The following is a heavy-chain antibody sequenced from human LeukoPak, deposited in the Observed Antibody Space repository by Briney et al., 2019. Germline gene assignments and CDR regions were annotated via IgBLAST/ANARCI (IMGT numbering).Heavy chain of an antibody. D-gene: IGHD3-22*01. V-gene: IGHV4-30-4*01. J-gene: IGHJ3*02. CDR2: IYYSGST. CDR1: GGSLSSGDSY. CDR3: ARETVSSGFYDAFDI. Sequence: SETLSLTCTVSGGSLSSGDSYWRWLRQPPGRGLEWIGYIYYSGSTYYNPSLKSRVTISVDTSKNQFSLKLSSVTAADTAVYYCARETVSSGFYDAFDIWGQGTMVTVSS.